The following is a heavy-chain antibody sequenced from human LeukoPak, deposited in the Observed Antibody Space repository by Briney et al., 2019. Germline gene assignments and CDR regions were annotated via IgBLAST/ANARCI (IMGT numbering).Heavy chain of an antibody. Sequence: GGSQRLSCAASGFTFNNYAMTWVRQAPGKGLEWVSSISHNGGSTHYADSVKGRFTISRDNSKNTVYLQMNSLRAEDTAVYYRAKYGSGQLWLLGWYFDFWGRGTLVTVSS. J-gene: IGHJ2*01. CDR1: GFTFNNYA. D-gene: IGHD5-18*01. V-gene: IGHV3-23*01. CDR2: ISHNGGST. CDR3: AKYGSGQLWLLGWYFDF.